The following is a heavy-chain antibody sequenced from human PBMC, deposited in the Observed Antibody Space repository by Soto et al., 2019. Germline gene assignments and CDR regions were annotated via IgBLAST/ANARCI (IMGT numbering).Heavy chain of an antibody. V-gene: IGHV3-23*01. CDR2: ISSSGGST. J-gene: IGHJ4*02. Sequence: EVQLLESGGGLVQPGGSLRLSCAASGFTFSSYAMSWVRQAPGKGLEWVSGISSSGGSTYYADSVKGRFTISRDNSKNXLYLQMNSLRAEDTAVYYWARGGGDDGSGSYPFWYWGQGTLVTVSS. CDR1: GFTFSSYA. D-gene: IGHD3-10*01. CDR3: ARGGGDDGSGSYPFWY.